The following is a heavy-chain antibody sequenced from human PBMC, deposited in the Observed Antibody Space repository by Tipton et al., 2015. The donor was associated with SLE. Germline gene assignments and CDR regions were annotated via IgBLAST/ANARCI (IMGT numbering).Heavy chain of an antibody. CDR1: GGSFSDYY. Sequence: TLSLTCAVYGGSFSDYYWGWIRQPPGKGLEWIGYISYSGDTKSNPSLKSRVTISVDTSKNQLSLRLNSVTAADTAVYYCATSSWSGYSDYWGQGTLVTVSS. CDR2: ISYSGDT. D-gene: IGHD3-3*01. CDR3: ATSSWSGYSDY. V-gene: IGHV4-59*01. J-gene: IGHJ4*02.